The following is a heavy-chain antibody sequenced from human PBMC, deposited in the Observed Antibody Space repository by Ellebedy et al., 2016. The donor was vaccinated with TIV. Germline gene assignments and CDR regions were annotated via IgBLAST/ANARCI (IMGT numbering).Heavy chain of an antibody. CDR1: GYTFTGNY. V-gene: IGHV1-2*02. Sequence: AASVKASCKASGYTFTGNYMHWVRQAPGQGLEWMGWNNPNTGAIKYAEKFQGRVTMTRDTSISTAYMELTRLTSDDTAVYYCAKDSFDGFSSSWSFDFWGQGVLVTVSS. CDR3: AKDSFDGFSSSWSFDF. CDR2: NNPNTGAI. D-gene: IGHD6-13*01. J-gene: IGHJ4*02.